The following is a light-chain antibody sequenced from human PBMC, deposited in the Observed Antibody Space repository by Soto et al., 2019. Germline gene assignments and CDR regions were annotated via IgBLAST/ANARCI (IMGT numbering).Light chain of an antibody. Sequence: EIVFTQCPATLSSFPGDRVTLSCRASQYINTRLAWYQHRPGQAPRLLIYQTSSRATGIPDRFSGGGSGTDFTLTISSLEPEDFAVYYCQQRSNWPIPFGQGTRLEIK. V-gene: IGKV3-11*01. CDR3: QQRSNWPIP. CDR1: QYINTR. CDR2: QTS. J-gene: IGKJ5*01.